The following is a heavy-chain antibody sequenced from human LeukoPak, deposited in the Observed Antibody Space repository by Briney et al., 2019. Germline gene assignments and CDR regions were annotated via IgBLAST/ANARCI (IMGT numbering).Heavy chain of an antibody. J-gene: IGHJ4*02. Sequence: SETLSLTCTVSGGSISSGGYYWSWIRQHPGKGLEWIGYIYYSGSTYYNPSLKSRVTISVDTSKNQFSLKLSSVTAADTAVYYCARLKADSSGYCLRFDYCGQGTLVTVSS. D-gene: IGHD3-22*01. V-gene: IGHV4-31*03. CDR2: IYYSGST. CDR1: GGSISSGGYY. CDR3: ARLKADSSGYCLRFDY.